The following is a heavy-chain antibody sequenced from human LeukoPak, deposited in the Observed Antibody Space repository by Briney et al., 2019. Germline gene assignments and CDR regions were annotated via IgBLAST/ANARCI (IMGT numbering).Heavy chain of an antibody. CDR3: ARNKLRIQLWFMDY. Sequence: ASVKVSCKASGYTFTSYGISWVRQAPGQGLEWMGWISVYNGNTNYAQKLQGRVTMTTDTSTSTAYMELRSLRSDDTAVYYCARNKLRIQLWFMDYWGQGTLVTVSS. D-gene: IGHD5-18*01. V-gene: IGHV1-18*01. CDR2: ISVYNGNT. CDR1: GYTFTSYG. J-gene: IGHJ4*02.